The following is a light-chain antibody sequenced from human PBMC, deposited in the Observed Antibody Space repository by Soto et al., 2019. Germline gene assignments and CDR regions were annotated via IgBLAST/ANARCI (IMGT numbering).Light chain of an antibody. CDR3: QQRNMWPRT. Sequence: EIVLTQSPGTLSLSPGERATLSCRASRSVSSYLAWYQQKPGQAPRLLIYDASNRAPGIPARFGGSGSGADFTFSISSLEPEDFAVYHCQQRNMWPRTFGQGTKVDIK. CDR2: DAS. J-gene: IGKJ1*01. CDR1: RSVSSY. V-gene: IGKV3-11*01.